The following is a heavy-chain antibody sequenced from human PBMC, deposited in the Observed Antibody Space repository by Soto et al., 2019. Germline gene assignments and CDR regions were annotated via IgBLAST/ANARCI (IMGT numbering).Heavy chain of an antibody. CDR2: IYTSGST. CDR1: GGSISSYY. Sequence: SETLSLTCTVSGGSISSYYWSWIRQPAGKGLEWIGRIYTSGSTNYNPSLKSRVTMSVDTSKNQFSLKLSSVTAEDTAVYYCAKEGDLIGYNYGSCFDYWGQGTLVTVSP. CDR3: AKEGDLIGYNYGSCFDY. D-gene: IGHD5-18*01. V-gene: IGHV4-4*07. J-gene: IGHJ4*02.